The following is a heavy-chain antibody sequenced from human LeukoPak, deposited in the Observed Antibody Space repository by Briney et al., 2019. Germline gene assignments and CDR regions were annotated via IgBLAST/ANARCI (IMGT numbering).Heavy chain of an antibody. Sequence: PGGSLRLSCAASGFTFDDYAMHWVRQAPGKGLEWVSGISWNSGSIGYADSVKGRFTISRDNAKNSLYLQMNSLRAEDTALYYCAKGPIQLWPHNWFDPWGQGTLVTVSS. CDR2: ISWNSGSI. D-gene: IGHD5-18*01. CDR3: AKGPIQLWPHNWFDP. V-gene: IGHV3-9*01. CDR1: GFTFDDYA. J-gene: IGHJ5*02.